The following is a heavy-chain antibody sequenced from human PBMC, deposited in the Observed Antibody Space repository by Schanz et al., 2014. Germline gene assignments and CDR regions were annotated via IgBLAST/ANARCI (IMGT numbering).Heavy chain of an antibody. CDR2: IKQDGIEK. Sequence: VQLVESGGSVVQPGRSLSLSCAGSGFSFSDYGMHWVRQAPGKGLEWVANIKQDGIEKYYVDSVKGRFTISRDNAKNSLYLQMNSLTADDTAVYYCARDKGGYYPFDYWGRGTLVTVSS. CDR3: ARDKGGYYPFDY. V-gene: IGHV3-7*01. J-gene: IGHJ4*02. CDR1: GFSFSDYG. D-gene: IGHD3-3*01.